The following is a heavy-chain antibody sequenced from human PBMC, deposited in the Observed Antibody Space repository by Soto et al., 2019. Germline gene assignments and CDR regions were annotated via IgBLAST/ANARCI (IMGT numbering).Heavy chain of an antibody. D-gene: IGHD2-2*01. CDR2: IYPGDSDT. CDR3: ARRRYCSSTSCYPPYYGMDV. Sequence: LGESLKISCKGSGYSFTSYWIGWVRQMPGKGLEWMGIIYPGDSDTRYSPSFQGQVTISADKSISTAYLQWSSLKASDTAMYYCARRRYCSSTSCYPPYYGMDVWGQGTTVTVSS. CDR1: GYSFTSYW. V-gene: IGHV5-51*01. J-gene: IGHJ6*02.